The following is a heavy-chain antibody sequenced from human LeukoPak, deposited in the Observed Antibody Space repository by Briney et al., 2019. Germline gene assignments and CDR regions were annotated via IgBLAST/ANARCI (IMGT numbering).Heavy chain of an antibody. J-gene: IGHJ6*04. V-gene: IGHV3-53*01. CDR3: ARDRDIPDV. D-gene: IGHD2-15*01. Sequence: GGSLRLSCAVSGFTVSNNYMSWVRQAPGKGLEWVSVIYSGGKTYYADSVKGRFTISRDNSKNTLHLQMNSLRAEDTAVYYCARDRDIPDVWGKGTTVTVSS. CDR1: GFTVSNNY. CDR2: IYSGGKT.